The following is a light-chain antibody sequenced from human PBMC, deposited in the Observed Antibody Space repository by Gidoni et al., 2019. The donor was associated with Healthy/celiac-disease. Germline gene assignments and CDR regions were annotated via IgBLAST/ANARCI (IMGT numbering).Light chain of an antibody. CDR2: DVS. CDR3: CPYAGSYTPNWV. Sequence: QSDLTQPRSVSGSPGQSVPISCTGTSSDVGGYNYVSWYQQHPGKAPPLMIYDVSKRPSGVPDRFSGSTSGNTASLTISGLHAEDEADYYCCPYAGSYTPNWVFGGGTKLTVL. J-gene: IGLJ3*02. V-gene: IGLV2-11*01. CDR1: SSDVGGYNY.